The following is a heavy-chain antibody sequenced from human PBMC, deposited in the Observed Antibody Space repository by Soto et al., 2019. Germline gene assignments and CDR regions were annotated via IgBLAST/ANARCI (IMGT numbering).Heavy chain of an antibody. V-gene: IGHV3-66*01. J-gene: IGHJ1*01. CDR1: GFTVSTNY. CDR2: FHSGDTP. CDR3: ARGGLRGVRAMQH. Sequence: EVQLVESGGGLVQPGGSLRLSCAGSGFTVSTNYMYWVRQAPGKGLEWVSGFHSGDTPYYADSVMGRFSIYRDIFKNTLYLHMNSLRADDTAVYSCARGGLRGVRAMQHWGQGTVVTVS. D-gene: IGHD3-16*01.